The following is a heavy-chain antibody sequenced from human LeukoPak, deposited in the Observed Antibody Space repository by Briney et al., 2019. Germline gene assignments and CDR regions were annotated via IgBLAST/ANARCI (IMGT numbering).Heavy chain of an antibody. D-gene: IGHD3-22*01. CDR1: GYTFTSYY. CDR3: AIQPSPYYYDSSGYQTWFDP. CDR2: INPSGGST. V-gene: IGHV1-46*01. Sequence: ASVKVSCKASGYTFTSYYMHWVRQAPGQGLEWMGIINPSGGSTSYAQKFQGRVTMTRDTSTSTVYMGLSSLRSEDTRVYYCAIQPSPYYYDSSGYQTWFDPWGQGTLVTVSS. J-gene: IGHJ5*02.